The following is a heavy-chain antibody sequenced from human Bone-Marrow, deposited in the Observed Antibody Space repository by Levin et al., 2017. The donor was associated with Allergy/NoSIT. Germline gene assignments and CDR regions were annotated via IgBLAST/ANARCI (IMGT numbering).Heavy chain of an antibody. J-gene: IGHJ4*02. CDR1: GFSFNSAW. V-gene: IGHV3-15*01. D-gene: IGHD1/OR15-1a*01. CDR3: TSGHGKTDTDY. Sequence: GGSLRLSCAASGFSFNSAWLHWARQAPGKGLEWVARVKGEVEGGATDYAAPVKGRFTISRDDSKSTLYLQMNSLKSDDTAVYYCTSGHGKTDTDYWGQGTLVTVSS. CDR2: VKGEVEGGAT.